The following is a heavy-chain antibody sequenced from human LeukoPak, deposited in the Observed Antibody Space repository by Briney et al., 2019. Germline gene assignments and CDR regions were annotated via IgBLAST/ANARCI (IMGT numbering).Heavy chain of an antibody. J-gene: IGHJ6*03. CDR2: INADGSEK. Sequence: GGCLRLSCAASGFTFSNNWMSSVRQAPGEWLELVANINADGSEKYYVDSVKGRFTLSRDNANNSLSLQMNSLRDEDTAIYFCSSLGRGRYCSDTNCSDFYFLDVWGTGTTVTVSS. CDR1: GFTFSNNW. V-gene: IGHV3-7*03. CDR3: SSLGRGRYCSDTNCSDFYFLDV. D-gene: IGHD2-2*01.